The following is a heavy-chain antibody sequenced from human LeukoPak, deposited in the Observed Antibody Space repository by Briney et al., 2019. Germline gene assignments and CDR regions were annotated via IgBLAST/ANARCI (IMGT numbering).Heavy chain of an antibody. V-gene: IGHV3-21*01. J-gene: IGHJ6*03. CDR1: GFTISSYS. Sequence: GGSLRLSCVASGFTISSYSMNWVRQAPGEGLEWVSGISSSSSYIYYADSVKGRFTISRDNAKNSLYLQMNSLRAEDTAVYYCARGVRYYYYYYMDVWGKGTTVTVSS. D-gene: IGHD2-21*01. CDR3: ARGVRYYYYYYMDV. CDR2: ISSSSSYI.